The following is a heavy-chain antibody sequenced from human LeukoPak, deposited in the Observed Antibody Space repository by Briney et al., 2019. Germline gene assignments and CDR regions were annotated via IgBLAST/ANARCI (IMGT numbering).Heavy chain of an antibody. J-gene: IGHJ6*03. V-gene: IGHV4-39*07. CDR1: GGSISSSSYY. D-gene: IGHD3-10*01. Sequence: SSETLSLTCTVSGGSISSSSYYWGCIRQPPGKGLEWIGSIYYSGSTYYNPSLKSRVTISVDTSKNQFSLKLSSVTAADTAVYYCARVLLYYYYYMDVWGKGTTVTVSS. CDR3: ARVLLYYYYYMDV. CDR2: IYYSGST.